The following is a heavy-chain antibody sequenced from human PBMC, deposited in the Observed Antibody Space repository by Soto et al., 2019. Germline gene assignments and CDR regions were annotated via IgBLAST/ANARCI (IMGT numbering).Heavy chain of an antibody. D-gene: IGHD1-26*01. Sequence: ASVNVSCKASGGTFTPYAIHWVRQAPGQGLELMGAIIHGIGIANYAQKFQGRVTITAXXXXXXAXMXMXSXTPEXRAIYYCASVVEWGNKDDYWGQETVVTVTS. J-gene: IGHJ4*02. CDR3: ASVVEWGNKDDY. CDR1: GGTFTPYA. V-gene: IGHV1-69*10. CDR2: IIHGIGIA.